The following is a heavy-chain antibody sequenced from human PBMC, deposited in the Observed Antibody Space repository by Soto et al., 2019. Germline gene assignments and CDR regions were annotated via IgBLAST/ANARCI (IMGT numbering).Heavy chain of an antibody. V-gene: IGHV3-7*03. CDR2: IKQDGSEK. J-gene: IGHJ6*02. CDR3: ARAPRARYYYYGMDV. CDR1: GFTFSSYW. Sequence: PGGSLRLSCAASGFTFSSYWMSWVRQAPGKGLEWVANIKQDGSEKYYVDSVKGRFTISRDNAKNSLYLQMNSLRAEDTAVYYCARAPRARYYYYGMDVWGQGTTVTVS.